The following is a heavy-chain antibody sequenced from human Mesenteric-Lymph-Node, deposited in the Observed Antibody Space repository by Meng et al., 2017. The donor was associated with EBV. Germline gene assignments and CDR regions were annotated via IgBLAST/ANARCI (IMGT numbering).Heavy chain of an antibody. CDR3: ARVRERGYDSSGSY. V-gene: IGHV4-4*02. Sequence: QVQRKGWGPGLVRPAGTLSVTCFVPGGSISSRNWGSWVRQSPGKGLEWIGEIYHGGSTNYNPSLKSRVTISVDTSKNQFSLKLSSVTAADTAVYYCARVRERGYDSSGSYWGQGTLVTVSS. J-gene: IGHJ4*02. CDR1: GGSISSRNW. CDR2: IYHGGST. D-gene: IGHD3-22*01.